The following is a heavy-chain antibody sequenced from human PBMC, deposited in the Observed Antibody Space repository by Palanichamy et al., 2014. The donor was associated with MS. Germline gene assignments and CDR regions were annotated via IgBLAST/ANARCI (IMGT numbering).Heavy chain of an antibody. D-gene: IGHD3-10*01. V-gene: IGHV1-46*01. J-gene: IGHJ4*02. CDR1: GYTFTHYH. Sequence: QVRLVQSGADVKKTGASVKVSCKASGYTFTHYHMHWVRQAPGQGLEWMGMINTNNGDTAYAQKFQGRVTLTRDTSTSTVYMELSSLKSEDTAMYYCARELGAAYYFDYWGRGTLVTVSS. CDR3: ARELGAAYYFDY. CDR2: INTNNGDT.